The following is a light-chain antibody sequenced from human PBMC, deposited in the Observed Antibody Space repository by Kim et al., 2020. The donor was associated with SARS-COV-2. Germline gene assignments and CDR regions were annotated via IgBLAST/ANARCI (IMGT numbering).Light chain of an antibody. J-gene: IGLJ2*01. V-gene: IGLV3-1*01. CDR1: RLGNKY. Sequence: SYELTQPPSVSVSPGQTASITCSGDRLGNKYACWYQQKPGQSPVLVIYQDTKRPSGIPERCSGSNSGNTATLTISGTQAMDEADYYCQAWDSSTPYVVFG. CDR3: QAWDSSTPYVV. CDR2: QDT.